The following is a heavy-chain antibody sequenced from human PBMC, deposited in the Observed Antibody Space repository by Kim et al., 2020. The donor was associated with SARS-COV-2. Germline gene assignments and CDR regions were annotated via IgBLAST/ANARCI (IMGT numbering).Heavy chain of an antibody. V-gene: IGHV4-59*13. J-gene: IGHJ3*02. CDR3: AGEYGEYAFHI. D-gene: IGHD4-17*01. CDR1: GGSISSYY. CDR2: IYYSGST. Sequence: SETLSLTCTVSGGSISSYYWSWIRQPPGKGLEWIGYIYYSGSTNYNPSLKSRVTISVDTSKNQFSLKLSSVTAADTAVYYCAGEYGEYAFHIWGQGTV.